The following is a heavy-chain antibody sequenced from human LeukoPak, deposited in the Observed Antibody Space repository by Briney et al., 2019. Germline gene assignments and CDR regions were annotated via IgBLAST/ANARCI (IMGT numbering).Heavy chain of an antibody. D-gene: IGHD3-10*01. CDR3: AREVETMVDNWFDP. CDR2: IYYSGST. J-gene: IGHJ5*02. CDR1: GGSISSYY. Sequence: PSETLSLTCTVSGGSISSYYWSWIRQPPGKGLEWIGYIYYSGSTNYNPSLKSRVTISVDTSKNQFSLKLSSVTAADTAVYYCAREVETMVDNWFDPWGQGTLVTVSS. V-gene: IGHV4-59*01.